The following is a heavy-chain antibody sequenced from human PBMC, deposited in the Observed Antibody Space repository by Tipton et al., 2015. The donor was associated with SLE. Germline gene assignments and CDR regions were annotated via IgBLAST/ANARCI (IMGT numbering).Heavy chain of an antibody. CDR3: ARARGSYQGYWYFDL. CDR2: IYYSGIT. CDR1: GGSISSSSYY. V-gene: IGHV4-39*07. D-gene: IGHD1-26*01. Sequence: TLSLTCTVSGGSISSSSYYWGWIRQPPGKGLEWIGSIYYSGITNYNPSLKSRVTISVDTSKNQFSLKLSSVTAADTAVYYCARARGSYQGYWYFDLWGRGTLVTVSS. J-gene: IGHJ2*01.